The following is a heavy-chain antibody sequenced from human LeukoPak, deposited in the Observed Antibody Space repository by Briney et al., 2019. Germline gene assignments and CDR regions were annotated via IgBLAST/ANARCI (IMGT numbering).Heavy chain of an antibody. Sequence: GGSLRLSCAASGFTVSSNYMSWVRQAPGKGLEWVSVIYSGGSTYYADSVKGRFTISRDNSKNTLYLQMNSLRAEDTAVYYCAKGVLVGATNNWFDPWGQGTLVTVSS. CDR2: IYSGGST. D-gene: IGHD1-26*01. J-gene: IGHJ5*02. CDR1: GFTVSSNY. CDR3: AKGVLVGATNNWFDP. V-gene: IGHV3-53*01.